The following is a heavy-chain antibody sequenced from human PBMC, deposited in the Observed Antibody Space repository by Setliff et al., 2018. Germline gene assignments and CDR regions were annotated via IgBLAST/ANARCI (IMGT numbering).Heavy chain of an antibody. CDR3: ARVPNFWSGYFDY. CDR2: ISHSGST. J-gene: IGHJ4*02. CDR1: GGSFSGYY. D-gene: IGHD3-3*01. V-gene: IGHV4-34*01. Sequence: SETLSLTCAVYGGSFSGYYWSWIRQPPGKGLEWIGEISHSGSTNYNPSLKSRVTISVDTSKNQFSLKLSSVTAADTAVYYCARVPNFWSGYFDYWGQGTLVTVPQ.